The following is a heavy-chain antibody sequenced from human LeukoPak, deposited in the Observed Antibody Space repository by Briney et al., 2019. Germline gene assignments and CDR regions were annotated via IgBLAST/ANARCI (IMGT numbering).Heavy chain of an antibody. CDR2: INHSGST. CDR3: ARTRNYYDSSGLDFDY. V-gene: IGHV4-34*01. D-gene: IGHD3-22*01. CDR1: GGSFSGYY. Sequence: SETLSLTCAVYGGSFSGYYWSWIRQPPGKGLEWIGEINHSGSTNYNPSLKSRVTISVDTSKNQFSLKLSSVTAADTAVYYCARTRNYYDSSGLDFDYWGQGTLVTVSS. J-gene: IGHJ4*02.